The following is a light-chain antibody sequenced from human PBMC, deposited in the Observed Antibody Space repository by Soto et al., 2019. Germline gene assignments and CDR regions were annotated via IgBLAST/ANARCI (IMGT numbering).Light chain of an antibody. CDR1: QSISNW. V-gene: IGKV1-5*03. J-gene: IGKJ1*01. Sequence: DIQMTQSPSTLSASVGDRVTITCRASQSISNWLVWYQQKPGKAPKLLIYQASSLESGVPSRFSGRGSGTEFTLTINCLQPEDFATYYCQQYNSYSQTFGQGTKVEIK. CDR3: QQYNSYSQT. CDR2: QAS.